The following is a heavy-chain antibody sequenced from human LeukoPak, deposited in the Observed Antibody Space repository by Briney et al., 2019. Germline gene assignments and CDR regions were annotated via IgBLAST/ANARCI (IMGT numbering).Heavy chain of an antibody. D-gene: IGHD3-10*01. J-gene: IGHJ6*03. CDR1: GFTFSGHW. Sequence: GGSLRLSCTASGFTFSGHWIHWVRQPPGMGLVCVSRINERGTDSMYAESVKGRFTISRDNAKNTVYLQMNSLRAEDTAVYYCAKFSGCYGSSCHYMDVWGKGTTVTVSS. V-gene: IGHV3-74*03. CDR3: AKFSGCYGSSCHYMDV. CDR2: INERGTDS.